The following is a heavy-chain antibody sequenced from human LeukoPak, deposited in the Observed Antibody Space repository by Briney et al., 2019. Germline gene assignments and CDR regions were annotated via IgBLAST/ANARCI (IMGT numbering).Heavy chain of an antibody. D-gene: IGHD3-22*01. V-gene: IGHV3-30-3*01. Sequence: GGSLRLSCAASGFTFSSYAMHWVRQAPGKGLEWVAVISYDGSNKYYADSVKGRFTISRDNAKNSLYLQMNSLRAEDAAVYYCARGTYYYDSSGYHHFDYWGQGTLVTVSS. CDR3: ARGTYYYDSSGYHHFDY. J-gene: IGHJ4*02. CDR1: GFTFSSYA. CDR2: ISYDGSNK.